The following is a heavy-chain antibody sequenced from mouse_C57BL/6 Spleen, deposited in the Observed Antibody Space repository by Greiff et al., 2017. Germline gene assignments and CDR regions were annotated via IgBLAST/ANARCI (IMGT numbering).Heavy chain of an antibody. D-gene: IGHD2-4*01. Sequence: VQLQQSGPELVKPGASVKISCKASGYTFTDYYMNWVKQSHGKSLEWIGDINPNNGGTSYNQKFKGKATLTVDKSSSTAYMELRSLTSEDSAVYYCARRRLRGYFDYWGQGTTLTVSS. CDR2: INPNNGGT. J-gene: IGHJ2*01. V-gene: IGHV1-26*01. CDR1: GYTFTDYY. CDR3: ARRRLRGYFDY.